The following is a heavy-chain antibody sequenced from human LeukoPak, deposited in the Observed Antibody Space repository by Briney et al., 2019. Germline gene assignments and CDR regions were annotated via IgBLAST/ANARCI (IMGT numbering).Heavy chain of an antibody. CDR2: IYYSGST. Sequence: SETLSLTCTVSGGSISSSSYYWGWIRQPPGKGLEWIGSIYYSGSTNYNPSLKSRVTISVDTSKNQFSLKLSSVTAADTAVYYCARPEGKYDILTGYQIWGQGTLVTVSS. CDR1: GGSISSSSYY. D-gene: IGHD3-9*01. CDR3: ARPEGKYDILTGYQI. V-gene: IGHV4-39*07. J-gene: IGHJ4*02.